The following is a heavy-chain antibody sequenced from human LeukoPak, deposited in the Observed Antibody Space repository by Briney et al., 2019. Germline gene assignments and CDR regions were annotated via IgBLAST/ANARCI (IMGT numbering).Heavy chain of an antibody. CDR2: ISSGGGTR. Sequence: GGSLGLSCAASGFTFSDYYMNWIRQAPGKGLEWVSYISSGGGTRSYADSVQGRFTISRDNAKKSLYLQMNSLRAEDTAVYYCTSDSVHGGSQAGWGQGTLVTVSS. CDR3: TSDSVHGGSQAG. V-gene: IGHV3-11*01. CDR1: GFTFSDYY. J-gene: IGHJ4*02. D-gene: IGHD1-26*01.